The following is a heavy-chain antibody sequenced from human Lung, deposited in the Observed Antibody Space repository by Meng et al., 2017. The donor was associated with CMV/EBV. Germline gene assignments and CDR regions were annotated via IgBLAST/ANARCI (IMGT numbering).Heavy chain of an antibody. CDR3: SKEITTVAPNAFDM. D-gene: IGHD4-23*01. J-gene: IGHJ3*02. CDR1: GFSFEDYG. CDR2: INWNRRSI. V-gene: IGHV3-9*01. Sequence: GGSLRLSCAAAGFSFEDYGMHWVRQAPGTGLEWVSGINWNRRSIGYADPVQGRFTISRDNARKSLYLQMNTLTPEDTGSYFCSKEITTVAPNAFDMWGQGTMVTVSS.